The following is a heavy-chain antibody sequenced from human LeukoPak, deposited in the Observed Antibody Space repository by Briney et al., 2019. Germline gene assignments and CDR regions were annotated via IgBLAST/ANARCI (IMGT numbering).Heavy chain of an antibody. J-gene: IGHJ3*02. CDR2: ISSSGSTI. CDR1: GFTFSDYY. Sequence: GGSLRLSCAASGFTFSDYYMSWIRQAPGKGLEWVSYISSSGSTIYYADSVKGRFTISRDNAKNTLYLQMNSLRAEDTAVYYCAKGNKYSVTPGAFDIWGQGTMVTVSS. D-gene: IGHD4-17*01. CDR3: AKGNKYSVTPGAFDI. V-gene: IGHV3-11*01.